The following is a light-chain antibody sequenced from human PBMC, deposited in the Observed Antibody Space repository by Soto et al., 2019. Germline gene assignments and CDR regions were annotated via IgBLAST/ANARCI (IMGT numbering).Light chain of an antibody. V-gene: IGLV2-8*01. CDR1: SSDVGGYNY. CDR3: SSYAGSNNLGV. CDR2: EVS. J-gene: IGLJ3*02. Sequence: QSALTQPPSASGSRGQSVTISCTGTSSDVGGYNYVSWYQQHPGKAPKLMIYEVSKRPSGVPDRFSGSKSGNTASLTVSGLQPEDEADYYCSSYAGSNNLGVFGGGTKQTVL.